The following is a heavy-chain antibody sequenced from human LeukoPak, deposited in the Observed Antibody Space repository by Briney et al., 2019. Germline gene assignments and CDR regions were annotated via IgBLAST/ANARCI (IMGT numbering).Heavy chain of an antibody. CDR2: INPNSGGT. J-gene: IGHJ6*02. V-gene: IGHV1-2*04. CDR3: ARGRSPDQGYYGMDV. Sequence: GASVKVSCKASGYTFTGYYMHWVRQAPGQGLEWMGWINPNSGGTNYAQKFQGWVTMTRDTSISTAYMELSRLRSDDTAVYYCARGRSPDQGYYGMDVWGQGTTVTVSS. CDR1: GYTFTGYY. D-gene: IGHD1-14*01.